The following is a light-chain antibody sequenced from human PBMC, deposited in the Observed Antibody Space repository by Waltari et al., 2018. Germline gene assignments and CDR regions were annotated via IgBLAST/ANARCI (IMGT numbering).Light chain of an antibody. CDR3: SSYTSSSTLV. J-gene: IGLJ2*01. CDR2: EVS. V-gene: IGLV2-14*01. CDR1: SSDVGGYNY. Sequence: QSALTQPASVSGSPGQSITISCTGTSSDVGGYNYLSWYQQHPRKAPNLMIYEVSTRPSGVSNRFSGSKSGNTASLTISGLQAEDEADYYCSSYTSSSTLVFGGGTKLTVL.